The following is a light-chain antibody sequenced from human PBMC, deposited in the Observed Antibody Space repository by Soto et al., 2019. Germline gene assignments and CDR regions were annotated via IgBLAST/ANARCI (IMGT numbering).Light chain of an antibody. CDR1: QSVDSK. J-gene: IGKJ1*01. Sequence: EIVMTQSPATLSVSPGERATLSCRASQSVDSKLAWYQQKPGQGPRLLIYGASSRATGIPARFSGSGSGTEFPLTISSLQSEDFAVYYCQHYSPWLWTFGQGTKVEIK. CDR2: GAS. V-gene: IGKV3-15*01. CDR3: QHYSPWLWT.